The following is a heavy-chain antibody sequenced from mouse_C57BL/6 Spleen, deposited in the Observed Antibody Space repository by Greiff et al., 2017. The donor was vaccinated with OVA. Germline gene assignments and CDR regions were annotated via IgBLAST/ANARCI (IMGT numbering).Heavy chain of an antibody. CDR3: ARDRPYYAMDY. Sequence: VQLQQSGPELVKPGASVKISCKASGYAFSSSWMNWVKQRPGKGLEWIGRIYPGDGDTNYNGKFKGKATLTADKTSSTAYMQLNSLTSDDSAVYFCARDRPYYAMDYWGQGTSVTVSS. CDR2: IYPGDGDT. CDR1: GYAFSSSW. J-gene: IGHJ4*01. V-gene: IGHV1-82*01.